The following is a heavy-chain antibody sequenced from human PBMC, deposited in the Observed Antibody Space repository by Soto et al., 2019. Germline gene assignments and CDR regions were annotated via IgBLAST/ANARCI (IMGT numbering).Heavy chain of an antibody. CDR2: IWYDGSNK. Sequence: GGSLRLSCAASGFTFSSYGMHWVRQAPGKGLEWVAVIWYDGSNKYYADSVKGRFTISRDNSKNTLYLQMNSLRAEDTAVYYCAKEPLSDYYDSSGYYFDYWGQGTLVTVSS. CDR3: AKEPLSDYYDSSGYYFDY. J-gene: IGHJ4*02. CDR1: GFTFSSYG. V-gene: IGHV3-33*06. D-gene: IGHD3-22*01.